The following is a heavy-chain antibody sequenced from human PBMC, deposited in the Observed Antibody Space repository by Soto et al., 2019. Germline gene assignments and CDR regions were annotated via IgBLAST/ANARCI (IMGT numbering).Heavy chain of an antibody. Sequence: QVQLQESGPGLVKPSETLSLIYTVSGGSIDNYYWSWVRQPAGQGLEWIGRIYASGSTTYNPSLKGRVTLAGETFKDPVVPKPTFCAAAGPGGDYLGGDHGRGGVCSGFDYWGQGALVTVSS. CDR1: GGSIDNYY. J-gene: IGHJ4*02. D-gene: IGHD3-10*02. CDR3: GGDHGRGGVCSGFDY. V-gene: IGHV4-4*07. CDR2: IYASGST.